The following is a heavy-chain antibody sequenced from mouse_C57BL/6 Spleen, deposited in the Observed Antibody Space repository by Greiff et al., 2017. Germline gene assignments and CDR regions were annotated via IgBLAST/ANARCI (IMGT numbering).Heavy chain of an antibody. CDR3: TRDELGLGY. CDR1: GFTFSSYA. CDR2: ISSGGDYI. Sequence: DVKLEESGEGLVKPGGSLKLSCAASGFTFSSYAMSWVRQTPEKRLEWVAYISSGGDYIYYADTVKGRFTISRDNARNTLYLQMSSLKSEDTAMYYCTRDELGLGYWGQGTTLTVSS. J-gene: IGHJ2*01. V-gene: IGHV5-9-1*02. D-gene: IGHD4-1*01.